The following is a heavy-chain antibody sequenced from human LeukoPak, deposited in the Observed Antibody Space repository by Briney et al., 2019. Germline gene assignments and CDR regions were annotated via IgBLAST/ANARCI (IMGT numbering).Heavy chain of an antibody. V-gene: IGHV3-23*01. CDR2: IRGKGET. CDR3: AKASWVSSTDAVR. Sequence: GGSLRLSCAASGLSFSRFAMSWVRQGPARGLEWVSSIRGKGETFYADSVKGRFTLSSDSSRNTVYFQLNNLRVEDTAIYYCAKASWVSSTDAVRWGQGTLVTVSS. J-gene: IGHJ4*02. D-gene: IGHD3-16*01. CDR1: GLSFSRFA.